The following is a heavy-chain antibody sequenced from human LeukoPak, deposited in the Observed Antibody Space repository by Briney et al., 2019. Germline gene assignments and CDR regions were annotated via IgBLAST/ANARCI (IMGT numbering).Heavy chain of an antibody. CDR1: GYTFTSYD. CDR3: ARRFGELLSHAFDI. J-gene: IGHJ3*02. V-gene: IGHV1-8*03. D-gene: IGHD3-10*01. CDR2: MNPNSGNT. Sequence: ASVKVSCKTSGYTFTSYDINWVRQATGQGLEWMGWMNPNSGNTGYAQKFQGRVTITRNTSISSAYMELSSLRSEDTAVYYCARRFGELLSHAFDIWGQGTMVTVSS.